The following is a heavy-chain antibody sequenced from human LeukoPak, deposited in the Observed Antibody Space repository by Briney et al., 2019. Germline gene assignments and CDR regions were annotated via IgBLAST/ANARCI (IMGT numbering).Heavy chain of an antibody. V-gene: IGHV3-21*01. CDR2: ISSSSSYI. CDR1: RFTFSSYS. J-gene: IGHJ4*02. Sequence: GGSLRLSCAASRFTFSSYSMSWVRQAPGKGLEWVSSISSSSSYIYYADSVKGRFTISRDNAKNSLYLQMNSLRAEDTAVYYCARSGYYDSSGYSPNYWGQGTLVTVSS. D-gene: IGHD3-22*01. CDR3: ARSGYYDSSGYSPNY.